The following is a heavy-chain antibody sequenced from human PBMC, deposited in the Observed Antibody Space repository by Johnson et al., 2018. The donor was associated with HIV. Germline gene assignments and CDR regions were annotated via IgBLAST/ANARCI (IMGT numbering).Heavy chain of an antibody. J-gene: IGHJ3*01. CDR1: GFTFSSYG. CDR2: IRYDGSNK. Sequence: QVQLVESGGDLVQPGGSLRLSCAASGFTFSSYGMHWVRQAPGKGLEWVAFIRYDGSNKYYADSVKGRFTISRDNSENTLYLQMNSLKAEDTAVYYCASLSDDAFDFWGQGTMVIVSS. CDR3: ASLSDDAFDF. V-gene: IGHV3-30*02.